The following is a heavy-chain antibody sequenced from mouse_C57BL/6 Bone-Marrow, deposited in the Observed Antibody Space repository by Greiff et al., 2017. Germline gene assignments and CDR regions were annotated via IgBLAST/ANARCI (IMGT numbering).Heavy chain of an antibody. J-gene: IGHJ4*01. CDR2: IYPRSGNT. V-gene: IGHV1-81*01. D-gene: IGHD2-3*01. CDR3: ARRWLLRAMDY. CDR1: GYTFTSYG. Sequence: VQLQQSGAELTRPGASVKLSCKASGYTFTSYGISWVKQRTGQGLEWIGEIYPRSGNTYYNEKFKGKATLTADKSSRTAYMELRSLTSEDSAVYFCARRWLLRAMDYWGQAASVTASS.